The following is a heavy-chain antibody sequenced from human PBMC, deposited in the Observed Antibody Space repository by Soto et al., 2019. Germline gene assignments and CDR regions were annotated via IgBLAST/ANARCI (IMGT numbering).Heavy chain of an antibody. V-gene: IGHV4-59*01. CDR1: GGSISNYY. Sequence: PSETLSLTCTVSGGSISNYYWSWIRQPPGKGLEWIGYIYYSGSTNYNPSLKSRVTMSADTSKNQLSLKLTSVTAADTAVYYCARESAGSGKNNWFDXWGQGTLVTVSX. J-gene: IGHJ5*02. CDR3: ARESAGSGKNNWFDX. CDR2: IYYSGST. D-gene: IGHD3-10*01.